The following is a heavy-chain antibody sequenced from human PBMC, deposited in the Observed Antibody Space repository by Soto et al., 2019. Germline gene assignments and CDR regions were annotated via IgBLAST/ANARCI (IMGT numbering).Heavy chain of an antibody. J-gene: IGHJ6*02. CDR3: ARFPLRFYVGLYGSGTDRPNYGMDV. CDR1: GYSFTSYW. D-gene: IGHD3-10*01. CDR2: IDPSDSYT. V-gene: IGHV5-10-1*01. Sequence: PGESLKISCKGSGYSFTSYWISWVRQMPGKGLEWMGRIDPSDSYTNYSPSFQGHVTISADKSISTAYLQWSSLKASDTAMYYCARFPLRFYVGLYGSGTDRPNYGMDVWGQGTTVTVSS.